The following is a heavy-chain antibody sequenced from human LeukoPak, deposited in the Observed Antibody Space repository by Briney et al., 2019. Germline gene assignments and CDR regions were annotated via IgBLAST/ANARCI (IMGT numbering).Heavy chain of an antibody. V-gene: IGHV4-39*07. CDR3: ARVEVGADDFDYFQH. CDR1: GGSISSRSYY. CDR2: FYYSGST. Sequence: PSETLSLTCTVSGGSISSRSYYWGWIRQPPGKGLVWIGSFYYSGSTYYNPSLKSRVTISVDTSKNQFSLKLSSVTAADTAVYYCARVEVGADDFDYFQHWGQGTLVTVSS. D-gene: IGHD1-26*01. J-gene: IGHJ1*01.